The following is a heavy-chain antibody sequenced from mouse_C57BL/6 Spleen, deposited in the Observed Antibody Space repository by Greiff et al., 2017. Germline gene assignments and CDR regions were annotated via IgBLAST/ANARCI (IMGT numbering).Heavy chain of an antibody. CDR3: ASLGDYGSSHWYFDV. CDR2: IHPNSGST. V-gene: IGHV1-64*01. Sequence: QVQLQQPGAELVKPGASVKLSCKASGYTFTSYWMHWVKQRPGQGLGWIGMIHPNSGSTNYNEKFKSKATLTVDKSSSTAYMQLSSLTSEDSAVYYCASLGDYGSSHWYFDVWGTGTTVTVSS. CDR1: GYTFTSYW. J-gene: IGHJ1*03. D-gene: IGHD1-1*01.